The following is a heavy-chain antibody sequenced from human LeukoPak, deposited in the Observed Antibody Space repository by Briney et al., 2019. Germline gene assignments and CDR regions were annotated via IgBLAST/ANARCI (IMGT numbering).Heavy chain of an antibody. J-gene: IGHJ4*02. D-gene: IGHD3-22*01. CDR2: ISYDGSNK. CDR3: AREFYNSSGYYSTLDY. CDR1: GFTFSSYG. V-gene: IGHV3-30*03. Sequence: GGSLRLSCAASGFTFSSYGMHWVRQAPGKGLEWVAVISYDGSNKYYADSVKGRFTISRDNSKNTLYLQINSLRAEDTAVYYCAREFYNSSGYYSTLDYWGQGTLVTVSS.